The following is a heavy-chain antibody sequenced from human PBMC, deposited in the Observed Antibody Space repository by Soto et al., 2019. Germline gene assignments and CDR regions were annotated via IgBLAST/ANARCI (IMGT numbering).Heavy chain of an antibody. D-gene: IGHD3-10*01. Sequence: QVQLQESGPGLVKPSQTLSLTCTVSGGSISSDVYYWGWIRQLPGKGLEWIGYTHYSGRSYYNPSLRSRVTVSLDTSQNRFSLRLTSVTAADTAVYFCATYYYTSGDYSHLFDYWGQGTLVTVSS. J-gene: IGHJ4*02. V-gene: IGHV4-31*03. CDR2: THYSGRS. CDR1: GGSISSDVYY. CDR3: ATYYYTSGDYSHLFDY.